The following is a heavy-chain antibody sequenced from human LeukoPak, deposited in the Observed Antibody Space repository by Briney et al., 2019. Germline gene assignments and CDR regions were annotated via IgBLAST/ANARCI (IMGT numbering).Heavy chain of an antibody. V-gene: IGHV3-9*01. CDR2: ISWNSGSI. D-gene: IGHD3-10*01. Sequence: GGSLRLSCAASGFTFDDYAMHWVRQAPGKGLEWVSGISWNSGSIGYADSVKGRFTISRDNAKNSLYLQTNGLRIEDTALYYCAKGVRITMVRGAFDIWGQGTMVTVSS. J-gene: IGHJ3*02. CDR1: GFTFDDYA. CDR3: AKGVRITMVRGAFDI.